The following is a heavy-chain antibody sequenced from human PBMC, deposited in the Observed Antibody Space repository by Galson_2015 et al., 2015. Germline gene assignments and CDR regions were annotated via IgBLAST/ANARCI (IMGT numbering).Heavy chain of an antibody. CDR2: ISSSTSTI. J-gene: IGHJ4*02. CDR1: GFTFSSYS. V-gene: IGHV3-48*01. Sequence: SLRLSCAASGFTFSSYSMNWVRQAPGKGLEWVSYISSSTSTIYYADSVKGRFTISRDNAKNSLYLQMTSLRAEDTAVYYCARGVSEDFCSVYLVDYCGQCTLVTVSS. CDR3: ARGVSEDFCSVYLVDY. D-gene: IGHD3-3*01.